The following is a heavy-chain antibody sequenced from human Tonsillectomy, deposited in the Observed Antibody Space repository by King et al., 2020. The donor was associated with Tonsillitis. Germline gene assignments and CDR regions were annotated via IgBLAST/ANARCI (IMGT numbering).Heavy chain of an antibody. CDR2: IRSKSNSYAT. V-gene: IGHV3-73*01. Sequence: VQLVESGGGLVQPGGSLKLSCAASGFSFSGSGMHWVRQASGKGLGWVGRIRSKSNSYATMYAAAVQGRFTISRDDSKNMAYLQMNSLKTEDTAIYYCTRPGDSSGYYYSWGQGTLVTVSS. D-gene: IGHD3-22*01. CDR3: TRPGDSSGYYYS. CDR1: GFSFSGSG. J-gene: IGHJ5*02.